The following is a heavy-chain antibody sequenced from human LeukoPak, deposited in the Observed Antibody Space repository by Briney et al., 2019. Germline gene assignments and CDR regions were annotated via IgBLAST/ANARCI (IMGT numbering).Heavy chain of an antibody. Sequence: GASVTVSCTASGYTFTSYGISWVRQAPGQGLEWMGWISAYNGNTNYAQKLQGRVTITTDTSTSTAYMELRSLRSDDTAVYYCARFASNWFDPWGQGTLVTVSS. V-gene: IGHV1-18*01. CDR1: GYTFTSYG. J-gene: IGHJ5*02. CDR2: ISAYNGNT. CDR3: ARFASNWFDP.